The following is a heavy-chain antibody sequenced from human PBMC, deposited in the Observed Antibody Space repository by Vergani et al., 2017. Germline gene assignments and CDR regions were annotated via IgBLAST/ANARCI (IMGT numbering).Heavy chain of an antibody. CDR2: ISYDGSNK. CDR3: ARDTGQVAATILFAFDI. V-gene: IGHV3-30-3*01. Sequence: VQLVESGGGVVQPGRSLRLSCAASGFTFSSYAMHWVRQAPGKGLEWVAVISYDGSNKYYADSVKGRFTISRDNSKNTLYLQMNSLRAEDTAVYYCARDTGQVAATILFAFDIWGQGTMVTVSS. CDR1: GFTFSSYA. D-gene: IGHD2-15*01. J-gene: IGHJ3*02.